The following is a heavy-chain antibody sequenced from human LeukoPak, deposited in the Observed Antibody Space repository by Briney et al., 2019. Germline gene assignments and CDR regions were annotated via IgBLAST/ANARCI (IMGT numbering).Heavy chain of an antibody. D-gene: IGHD3-10*01. CDR2: IKTDGSST. V-gene: IGHV3-74*01. CDR1: GFTFSSYW. CDR3: ARDYVSGSFGP. J-gene: IGHJ5*02. Sequence: GGSLRLSCAASGFTFSSYWMHWVRQAPGKGLVWVSHIKTDGSSTSYAESVKGRFTISRGNAKNTVYLQMNSLRAEDTAVYYCARDYVSGSFGPWGQGTLVTVSS.